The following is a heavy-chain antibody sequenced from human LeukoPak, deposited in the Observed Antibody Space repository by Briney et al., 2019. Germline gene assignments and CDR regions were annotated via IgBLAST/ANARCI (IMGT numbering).Heavy chain of an antibody. Sequence: SETLSLICTVSGDSISSFYWSWIRQPPGKGLEWIGYMYNSGSTNYNPSLKSRVSISVDTSKNHFSLKLSSVTAADTAVYYCARLSFDYAGGAFDIWGQGTMVTVSS. V-gene: IGHV4-59*08. D-gene: IGHD3-16*01. CDR3: ARLSFDYAGGAFDI. J-gene: IGHJ3*02. CDR1: GDSISSFY. CDR2: MYNSGST.